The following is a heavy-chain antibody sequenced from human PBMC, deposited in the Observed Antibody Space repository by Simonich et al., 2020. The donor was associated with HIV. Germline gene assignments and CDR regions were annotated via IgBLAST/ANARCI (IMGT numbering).Heavy chain of an antibody. D-gene: IGHD3-3*01. CDR3: AKDRYYNFWSGYYDY. Sequence: EVQLLESGGGLVQPGGSLRLSCAASGFTFSSYAMSWVRQAPGEGLWWVSAISGSGGSTYYADSVKGRFTISRDNSKNTLYLQMNSLRAEDTAVYYCAKDRYYNFWSGYYDYWGQGTLVTVSS. V-gene: IGHV3-23*01. CDR2: ISGSGGST. CDR1: GFTFSSYA. J-gene: IGHJ4*02.